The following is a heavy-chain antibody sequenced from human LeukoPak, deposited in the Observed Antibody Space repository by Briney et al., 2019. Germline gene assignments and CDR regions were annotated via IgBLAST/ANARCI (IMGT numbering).Heavy chain of an antibody. CDR3: ARDPPGPGSYYDY. V-gene: IGHV4-59*01. CDR2: IYCSGST. D-gene: IGHD3-10*01. J-gene: IGHJ4*02. Sequence: SETLSLTCTVSGVSISSYYWSWLRQPPGEGLEWVGYIYCSGSTNYNPSLKSRVTISVDTSKNQFSLKLNSVTAADTAVYYCARDPPGPGSYYDYSGQGTLVTVSS. CDR1: GVSISSYY.